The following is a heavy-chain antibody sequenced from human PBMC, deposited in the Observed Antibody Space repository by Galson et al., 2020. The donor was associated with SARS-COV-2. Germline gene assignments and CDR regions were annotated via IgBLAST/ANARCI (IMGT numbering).Heavy chain of an antibody. V-gene: IGHV3-30*18. D-gene: IGHD3-10*01. CDR1: GFTFSTYA. Sequence: QLGESLKISCAASGFTFSTYAMHWVRQAPGKGLEWVALISYDGSDSYYADSVKGRFTITRDNSKDTLYLQLNSLRLEDTAMYFCAKGEVRWFKGSLGSWGRGAGVNVS. CDR2: ISYDGSDS. CDR3: AKGEVRWFKGSLGS. J-gene: IGHJ4*02.